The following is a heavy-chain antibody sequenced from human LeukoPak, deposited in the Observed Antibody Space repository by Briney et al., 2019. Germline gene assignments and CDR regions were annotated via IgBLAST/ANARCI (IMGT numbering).Heavy chain of an antibody. CDR2: ISAYNRNT. D-gene: IGHD1-7*01. Sequence: ASVKVSCKASGYTFTSYGISWVRQAPGQGLEWMGWISAYNRNTNYAQKLQGRVTMTTDTSTSTAYMELRSLRSDDTAVYYCARVGNWNYVFGLDNLNNWFDPWGQGTLVTVSS. V-gene: IGHV1-18*01. J-gene: IGHJ5*02. CDR3: ARVGNWNYVFGLDNLNNWFDP. CDR1: GYTFTSYG.